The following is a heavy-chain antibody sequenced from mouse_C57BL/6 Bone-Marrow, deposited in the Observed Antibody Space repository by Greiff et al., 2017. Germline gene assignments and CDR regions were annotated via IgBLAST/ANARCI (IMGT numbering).Heavy chain of an antibody. CDR1: GYSFTDYN. D-gene: IGHD1-1*01. Sequence: VQLKQSGPELVKPGASVKISCKASGYSFTDYNMNWVKQSNGKSLEWIGVINPNYGTTSYNQKFKGKATLTVDQSSSTAYMQLNSLTSEDSAVYYCASRYGSSYNYAMDYWGQGTSVTVSS. V-gene: IGHV1-39*01. CDR2: INPNYGTT. CDR3: ASRYGSSYNYAMDY. J-gene: IGHJ4*01.